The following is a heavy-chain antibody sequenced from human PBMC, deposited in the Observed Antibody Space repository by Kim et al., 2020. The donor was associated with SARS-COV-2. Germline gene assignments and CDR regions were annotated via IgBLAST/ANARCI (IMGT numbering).Heavy chain of an antibody. V-gene: IGHV1-69*13. CDR2: IIPIFGTA. D-gene: IGHD4-17*01. Sequence: SVKVSCKASGGTFSSYAISWVRQAPGQGLEWMGGIIPIFGTANYAQKFQGRVTITADESTSTAYMELSSLRSEDTAVYYCARVGTTVVTLDAFDIWGQGTMVTVSS. CDR3: ARVGTTVVTLDAFDI. J-gene: IGHJ3*02. CDR1: GGTFSSYA.